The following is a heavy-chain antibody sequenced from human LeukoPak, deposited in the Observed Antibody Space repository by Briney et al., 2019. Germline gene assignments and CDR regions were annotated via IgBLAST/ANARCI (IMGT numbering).Heavy chain of an antibody. CDR3: ARGRSGAARSTWFDP. CDR2: IYYTGNT. J-gene: IGHJ5*02. CDR1: GGSISSGGFY. V-gene: IGHV4-31*03. Sequence: PSETLSLTCTVSGGSISSGGFYWSWLRHLPGKGLEWFGHIYYTGNTYYNPSLKSRVIMSVDTSKNQFSLRLTSLTAADTAMYYCARGRSGAARSTWFDPWGQGTLVTVSS. D-gene: IGHD6-6*01.